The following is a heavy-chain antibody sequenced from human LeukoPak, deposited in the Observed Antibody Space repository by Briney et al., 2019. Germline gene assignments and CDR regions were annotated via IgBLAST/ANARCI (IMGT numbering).Heavy chain of an antibody. Sequence: ASVTVSCTASGSTFTIYGISWVRQAPGQGLEWIGWISVYNGNTIYAQKLQGRVTMTTDTSTSTAYMELRSLQSDDTAVYYCARAVSFSVSAVTGGAHWGRGTRVTVSS. D-gene: IGHD6-19*01. CDR2: ISVYNGNT. CDR3: ARAVSFSVSAVTGGAH. V-gene: IGHV1-18*01. J-gene: IGHJ4*02. CDR1: GSTFTIYG.